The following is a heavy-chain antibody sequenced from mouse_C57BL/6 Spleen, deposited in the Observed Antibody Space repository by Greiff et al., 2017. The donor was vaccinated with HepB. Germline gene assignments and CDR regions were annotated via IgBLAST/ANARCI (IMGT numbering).Heavy chain of an antibody. CDR3: ARGGLTGTLFAY. J-gene: IGHJ3*01. CDR1: GYTFTSYW. D-gene: IGHD4-1*01. CDR2: IDPSDSYT. Sequence: VKLQQPGAELVMPGASVKLSCKASGYTFTSYWMHWVKQRPGQGLEWIGEIDPSDSYTNYNQKFKGKSTLTVDKSSSTAYMQLSSLTSEDSAVYYCARGGLTGTLFAYWGQGTLVTVSA. V-gene: IGHV1-69*01.